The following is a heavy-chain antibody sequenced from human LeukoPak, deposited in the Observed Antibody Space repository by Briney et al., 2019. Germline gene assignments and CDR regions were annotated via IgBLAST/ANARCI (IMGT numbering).Heavy chain of an antibody. CDR3: TRXGXXLXXXXSGLDL. CDR1: GGTFSNYA. V-gene: IGHV1-69*06. J-gene: IGHJ5*02. CDR2: NIPLFGTT. D-gene: IGHD3-3*01. Sequence: GASVKVSCKASGGTFSNYAINWVRQAPGQGLEWMGRNIPLFGTTNDAPTFQGRVTITADTSTSTVDMDLSSRKTGDTATYDLTRXGXXLXXXXSGLDLXGQGTLVTVFS.